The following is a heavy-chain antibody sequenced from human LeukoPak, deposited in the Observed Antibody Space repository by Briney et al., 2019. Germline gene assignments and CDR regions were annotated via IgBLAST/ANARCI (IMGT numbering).Heavy chain of an antibody. CDR1: GFTFSDYY. J-gene: IGHJ6*02. CDR3: TRDAGMDD. CDR2: ISTTSTYT. V-gene: IGHV3-11*05. Sequence: GGSLRLSCAASGFTFSDYYMSWIRQVPGKGLEWVSYISTTSTYTDYADSVKGRFTISRDNVKDSLYLQMSSLRDEDTAQYYCTRDAGMDDWGQGTTVTVSS.